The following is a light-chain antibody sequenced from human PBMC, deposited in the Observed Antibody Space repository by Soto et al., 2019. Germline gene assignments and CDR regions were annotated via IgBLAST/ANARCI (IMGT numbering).Light chain of an antibody. CDR3: SSYTSATTYV. CDR1: SSDVGAYNY. J-gene: IGLJ1*01. Sequence: QSVLTQPASVSGSPGQSITISCTGTSSDVGAYNYDSWYQQYPGEAPKVIIYDVRHRPAGVSNRFSGSKSGNTASLTISGLQTQDEADYYCSSYTSATTYVFGTGTKVTVL. CDR2: DVR. V-gene: IGLV2-14*01.